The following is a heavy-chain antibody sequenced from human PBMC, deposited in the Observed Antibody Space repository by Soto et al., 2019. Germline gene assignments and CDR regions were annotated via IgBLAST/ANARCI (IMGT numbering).Heavy chain of an antibody. Sequence: GASVKVSCKASGYTFTGYDIHWVKQATGQGLEWMGWMNPSSGNTGYAQDFQGRVSMTRNTTISTAYMELSTLRSEDTAVYYCARGSPTEYSNYLDVWGQGTLVTVPS. D-gene: IGHD5-12*01. CDR2: MNPSSGNT. J-gene: IGHJ4*02. CDR1: GYTFTGYD. V-gene: IGHV1-8*01. CDR3: ARGSPTEYSNYLDV.